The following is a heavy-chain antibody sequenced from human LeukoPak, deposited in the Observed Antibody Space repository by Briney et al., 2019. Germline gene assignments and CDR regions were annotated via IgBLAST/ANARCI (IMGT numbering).Heavy chain of an antibody. D-gene: IGHD3-3*01. CDR2: IYHSGST. Sequence: SETLSLTCTVSGGSISSYYWSWIRQPPGKGPEWIGYIYHSGSTNYNPSLKSRVTISVDTSKNQFSLKLSSVTAADTAVYYCARARSSGYYYDYWGQGTLVTVSS. J-gene: IGHJ4*02. CDR3: ARARSSGYYYDY. V-gene: IGHV4-59*01. CDR1: GGSISSYY.